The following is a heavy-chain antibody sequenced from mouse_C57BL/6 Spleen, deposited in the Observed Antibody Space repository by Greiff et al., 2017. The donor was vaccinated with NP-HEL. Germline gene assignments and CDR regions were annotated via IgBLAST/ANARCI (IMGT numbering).Heavy chain of an antibody. Sequence: LVESGPELVKPGASVKISCKASGYSFTDYNMNWVKQSNGKSLEWIGVINPNYGTTSYNQKFKGKATLTVDQSSSTAYMQLNSLTSEDSAVYYCASNGNYVYYFDYWGQGTTLTVSS. CDR2: INPNYGTT. CDR1: GYSFTDYN. V-gene: IGHV1-39*01. J-gene: IGHJ2*01. D-gene: IGHD2-1*01. CDR3: ASNGNYVYYFDY.